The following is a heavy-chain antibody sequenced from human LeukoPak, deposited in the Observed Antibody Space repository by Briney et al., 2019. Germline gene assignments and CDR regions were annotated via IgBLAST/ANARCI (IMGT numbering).Heavy chain of an antibody. Sequence: ASVKVSCKASGYTFTGYYTHWVRQAPGQGLEWMGWINPSSGGTNYAQKFQGWVTMTRDTSISTAYMELSRLRSDDTAVYYCARGGTVVTDAFDIWGQGTMVTVSS. CDR3: ARGGTVVTDAFDI. J-gene: IGHJ3*02. CDR1: GYTFTGYY. V-gene: IGHV1-2*04. D-gene: IGHD4-23*01. CDR2: INPSSGGT.